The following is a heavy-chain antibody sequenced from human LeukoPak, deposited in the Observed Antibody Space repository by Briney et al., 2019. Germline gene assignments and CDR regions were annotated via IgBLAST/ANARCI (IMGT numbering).Heavy chain of an antibody. D-gene: IGHD6-13*01. V-gene: IGHV4-39*07. Sequence: PSENLSLTCTVSGGSISSSSYYWGWIRQPPGKGLEWIGSVYYSGSAYYNPSLKSRVTISVDTSKNQFSLKLTSVTTADTAVYYCARGQERSSSLGTWGQGTLVTVSS. CDR3: ARGQERSSSLGT. CDR1: GGSISSSSYY. J-gene: IGHJ5*02. CDR2: VYYSGSA.